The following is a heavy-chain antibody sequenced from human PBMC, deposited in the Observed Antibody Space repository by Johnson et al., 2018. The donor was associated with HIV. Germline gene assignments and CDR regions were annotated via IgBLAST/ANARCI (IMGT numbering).Heavy chain of an antibody. D-gene: IGHD3-10*01. CDR3: AKVAQGVDDAFDI. V-gene: IGHV3-30*04. J-gene: IGHJ3*02. CDR1: EFTFSNYA. CDR2: ISYDGTNK. Sequence: QVQLVESGGGVVQPGRSLRIYCAVSEFTFSNYAMHWVRLTPGKGLQWVAVISYDGTNKYYADPVKGRFTISRDNSKNTLYLQMNSLRAEDTAVYYCAKVAQGVDDAFDIWGQGKMVTVSS.